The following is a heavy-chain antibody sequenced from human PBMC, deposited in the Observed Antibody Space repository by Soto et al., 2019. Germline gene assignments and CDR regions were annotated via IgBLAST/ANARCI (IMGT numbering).Heavy chain of an antibody. J-gene: IGHJ4*02. Sequence: ASVKVSCKASGYTFTSYDINWVRQATGQGLEWMGWMNPNSGNTGYAQKFQGRVTMTRNTSISTAYMELSSLRSEDTAVYYCARDSAYCISTSCSQGDYWGQGTLVTVSS. CDR3: ARDSAYCISTSCSQGDY. CDR2: MNPNSGNT. D-gene: IGHD2-2*01. CDR1: GYTFTSYD. V-gene: IGHV1-8*01.